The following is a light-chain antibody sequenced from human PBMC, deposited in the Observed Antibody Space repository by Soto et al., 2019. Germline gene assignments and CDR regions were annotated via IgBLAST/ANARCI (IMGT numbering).Light chain of an antibody. V-gene: IGKV3-20*01. CDR3: QQYGSSGT. CDR1: QSVSNNY. Sequence: TKSLPTRSVSQEEKATLSFRASQSVSNNYLAWYQQKPGQAPRLLIYGASNRATGIPDRFSGSGSGTDFTLTISRLEPEDFAVYYCQQYGSSGTFGQGTKVDIK. CDR2: GAS. J-gene: IGKJ1*01.